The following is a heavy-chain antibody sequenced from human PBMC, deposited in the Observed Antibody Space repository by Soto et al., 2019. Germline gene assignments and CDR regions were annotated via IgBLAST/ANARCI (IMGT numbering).Heavy chain of an antibody. Sequence: PSQTLSLTCAISGDSVSSNSAAWNWIRQSPSRGLEWLGRTYYRSKWYNDYAVSVKSRITINPDTSKNQFSLQLNSVTPEDTAVYYCARVLPSANWNYVRSGAFDIWGQGTMVTVSS. CDR2: TYYRSKWYN. J-gene: IGHJ3*02. V-gene: IGHV6-1*01. D-gene: IGHD1-7*01. CDR1: GDSVSSNSAA. CDR3: ARVLPSANWNYVRSGAFDI.